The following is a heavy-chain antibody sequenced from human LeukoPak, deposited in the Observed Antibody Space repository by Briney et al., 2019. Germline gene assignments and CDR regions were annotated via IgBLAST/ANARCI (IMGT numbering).Heavy chain of an antibody. D-gene: IGHD4-17*01. CDR1: GFTFSSYA. CDR3: VRSATTPGTFDY. Sequence: GGSLRLSCAASGFTFSSYAMHWVRQAPGKGLEWVAVISYDGSNKYYADSVKGRFTISRDNSKNTLYLQMNSLRAEDTAVYYCVRSATTPGTFDYWGQGTLVTVSS. J-gene: IGHJ4*02. CDR2: ISYDGSNK. V-gene: IGHV3-30*04.